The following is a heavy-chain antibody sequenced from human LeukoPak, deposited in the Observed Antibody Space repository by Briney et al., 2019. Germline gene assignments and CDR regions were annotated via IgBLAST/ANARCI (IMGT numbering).Heavy chain of an antibody. CDR1: GYSISSGYY. CDR2: IYHSGST. D-gene: IGHD6-6*01. Sequence: PSETLSLTCAVPGYSISSGYYWGWIRQPPGKGLGWIGSIYHSGSTYYNPSLKSRVTISVDTSKNQFSLKLSSVTAADTAVYYCARDLEYSSSSSSAAFDYWGQGTLVTVSS. CDR3: ARDLEYSSSSSSAAFDY. V-gene: IGHV4-38-2*01. J-gene: IGHJ4*02.